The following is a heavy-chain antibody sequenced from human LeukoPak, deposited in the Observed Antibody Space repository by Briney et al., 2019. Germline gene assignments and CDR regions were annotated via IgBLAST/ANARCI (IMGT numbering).Heavy chain of an antibody. CDR2: IKVDGSEK. D-gene: IGHD6-13*01. CDR3: ARRRGDSSSWSYFDY. CDR1: GVTFSTYW. J-gene: IGHJ4*02. V-gene: IGHV3-7*01. Sequence: GGSLRLSCAASGVTFSTYWMSWVRQTPEKGLEWVANIKVDGSEKYYVDSVKGRFTISRDNAKNSLYLQMNSLRAEDTAVYYCARRRGDSSSWSYFDYWGQGTLVTVSS.